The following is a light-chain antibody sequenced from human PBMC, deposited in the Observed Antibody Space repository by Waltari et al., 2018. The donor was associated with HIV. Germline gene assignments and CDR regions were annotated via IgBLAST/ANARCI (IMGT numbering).Light chain of an antibody. Sequence: QSVLTQPPSVSAAPGQMVTIPCSGSRPNLGNNYVSRYQQLPGTAPKLRIYENNKRPSGIPVRFSGSKSGTSATLGITGLQTGDEADYYCGTWDSSLSAWVFGGGTKLTVL. CDR1: RPNLGNNY. CDR2: ENN. CDR3: GTWDSSLSAWV. V-gene: IGLV1-51*02. J-gene: IGLJ3*02.